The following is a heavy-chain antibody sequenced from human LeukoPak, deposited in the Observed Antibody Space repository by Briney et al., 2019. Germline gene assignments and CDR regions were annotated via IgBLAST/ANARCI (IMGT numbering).Heavy chain of an antibody. CDR1: GFTFSRYR. CDR3: ARDLEQQLFDL. V-gene: IGHV3-21*01. Sequence: GGSLRLSCAASGFTFSRYRMNWVRQAPGKGLEWASSITISSTYLFYADSVKGRFTISRDNAKNSLYLQMNSLRAEDTAVYYCARDLEQQLFDLWGQGTLVTVSS. D-gene: IGHD6-13*01. J-gene: IGHJ5*02. CDR2: ITISSTYL.